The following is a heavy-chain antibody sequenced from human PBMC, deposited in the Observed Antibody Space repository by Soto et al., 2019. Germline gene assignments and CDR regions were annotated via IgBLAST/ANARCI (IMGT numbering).Heavy chain of an antibody. J-gene: IGHJ6*02. D-gene: IGHD6-13*01. CDR2: INLGDSDT. CDR3: ARPSIAAAGMSYDYGMDV. CDR1: GYSFSSYW. Sequence: KISCKGSGYSFSSYWIGWVRQKPGKGLEWMGIINLGDSDTRYSPSFQGQVTISADKSISTAYLQWSSLKASDTAMYYCARPSIAAAGMSYDYGMDVCGQGTTVTVSS. V-gene: IGHV5-51*01.